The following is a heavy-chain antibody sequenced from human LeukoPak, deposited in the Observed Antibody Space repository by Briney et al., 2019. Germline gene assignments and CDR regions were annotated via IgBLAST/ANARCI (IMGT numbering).Heavy chain of an antibody. CDR1: GFTFSSYA. CDR3: ASSSSWDAFDI. D-gene: IGHD6-13*01. V-gene: IGHV3-30*04. CDR2: ISYDGSNK. Sequence: GGSLRLSCAASGFTFSSYAMHWVRQAPGKGLEWVVVISYDGSNKYYADSVKGRFTISRDNSKNTLYLQMNSLRAEDTAVYYCASSSSWDAFDIWGQGTMVTVSS. J-gene: IGHJ3*02.